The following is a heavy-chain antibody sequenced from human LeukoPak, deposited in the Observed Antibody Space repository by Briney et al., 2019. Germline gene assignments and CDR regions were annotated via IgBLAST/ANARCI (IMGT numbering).Heavy chain of an antibody. V-gene: IGHV3-11*04. Sequence: GGSLRLSCAASGFTFSDYYMSWIRQAPGKGLEWVSYISSSGSDIYYADSVKGRFTISRDNAKNSLYLQMHSLRAADPAVYFFAREVYGVPGGFDSSGQGTLGTVSS. J-gene: IGHJ4*02. CDR3: AREVYGVPGGFDS. CDR1: GFTFSDYY. D-gene: IGHD4-17*01. CDR2: ISSSGSDI.